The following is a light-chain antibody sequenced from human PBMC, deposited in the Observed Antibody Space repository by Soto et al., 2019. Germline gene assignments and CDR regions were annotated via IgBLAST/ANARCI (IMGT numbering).Light chain of an antibody. CDR3: QQYASAPLT. CDR2: EAS. Sequence: DIVLTHSPDTRSLSPGERATLSGRASLTVTNNYLTWQQQKAGQAPRLVIYEASTSATGIPDRFSASGSGTDFTLTISILEPEDFAVYFCQQYASAPLTFGQGTKVDIK. J-gene: IGKJ1*01. V-gene: IGKV3-20*01. CDR1: LTVTNNY.